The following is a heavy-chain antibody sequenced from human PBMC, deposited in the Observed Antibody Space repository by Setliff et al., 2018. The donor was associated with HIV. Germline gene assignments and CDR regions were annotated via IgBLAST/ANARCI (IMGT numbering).Heavy chain of an antibody. J-gene: IGHJ4*02. CDR1: GGSISNYY. D-gene: IGHD3-22*01. CDR2: ISYTGTT. CDR3: ARHVARFDYDTGGYYVSHFDY. Sequence: LPETLSLTCTVSGGSISNYYWSWIRQPPGKGLEWIGYISYTGTTKYNPSLKSRVTISVDTSKNQFSVRLSSVSAADTAVYFCARHVARFDYDTGGYYVSHFDYWGQGTQVTVSS. V-gene: IGHV4-59*01.